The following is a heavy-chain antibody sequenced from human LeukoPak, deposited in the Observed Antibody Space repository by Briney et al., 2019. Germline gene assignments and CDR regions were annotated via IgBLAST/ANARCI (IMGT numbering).Heavy chain of an antibody. CDR2: FSGSGGST. J-gene: IGHJ4*02. CDR3: ARNLIKGFYGAMGY. Sequence: TGGSLRLSCAASGFTFSNYAMSWVRQAPGKGLQWVSAFSGSGGSTYYADSVKGRFTISRDNAKNSLYLQMNSLRAEDTAVYYCARNLIKGFYGAMGYWGQGTLVTVSS. CDR1: GFTFSNYA. D-gene: IGHD3-3*01. V-gene: IGHV3-23*01.